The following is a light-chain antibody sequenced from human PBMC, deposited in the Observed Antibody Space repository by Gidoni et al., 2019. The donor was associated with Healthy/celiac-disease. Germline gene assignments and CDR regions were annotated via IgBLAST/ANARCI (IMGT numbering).Light chain of an antibody. Sequence: EIVLTQSPATLSLSPGERATLSCRASQSVSSYLAWYQQKPGQAPRLLIYDASNRATGIPARFYGSGSGTDFTLTISSLEPEDFAVYYCQQRSNWPRWTFGQGTKVEIK. V-gene: IGKV3-11*01. J-gene: IGKJ1*01. CDR2: DAS. CDR1: QSVSSY. CDR3: QQRSNWPRWT.